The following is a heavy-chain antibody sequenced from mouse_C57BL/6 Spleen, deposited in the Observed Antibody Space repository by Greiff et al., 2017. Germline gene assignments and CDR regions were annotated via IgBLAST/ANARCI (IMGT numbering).Heavy chain of an antibody. J-gene: IGHJ3*01. CDR3: ARSRSGSSGSSFAY. CDR1: GYTFTSYW. V-gene: IGHV1-53*01. CDR2: INPSNGGT. D-gene: IGHD3-2*02. Sequence: QVQLQQPGTELVKPGASVKLSCEASGYTFTSYWMHWVKQRPGQGLEWIGNINPSNGGTNYNEKFKSKATLTVDKSSSTAYMQLSSLTSEDSAVYYCARSRSGSSGSSFAYWGQGTLVTVSA.